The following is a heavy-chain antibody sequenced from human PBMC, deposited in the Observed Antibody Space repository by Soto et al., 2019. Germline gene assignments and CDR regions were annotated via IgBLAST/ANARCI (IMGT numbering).Heavy chain of an antibody. CDR1: GFTFSSYA. Sequence: QVQLVESGGGVVQPGRSLRLSCAASGFTFSSYAMHWVRQAPGKGLECVAVISYDGSKKFYRDSVKGRFTISRDNSKNTLYLQINSLRYEDTAVYYCARGDREDIAVVVGARTGEYGVDVWGQGTTVTVSS. J-gene: IGHJ6*02. D-gene: IGHD2-15*01. CDR2: ISYDGSKK. V-gene: IGHV3-30-3*01. CDR3: ARGDREDIAVVVGARTGEYGVDV.